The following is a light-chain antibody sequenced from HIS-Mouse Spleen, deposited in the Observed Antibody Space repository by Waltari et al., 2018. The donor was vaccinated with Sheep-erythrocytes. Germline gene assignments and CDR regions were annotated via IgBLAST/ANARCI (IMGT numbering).Light chain of an antibody. Sequence: QLVLTQSPPASASLGASVKLTCTLSSGHSSYAIACHQQQPEKGPRYLMKLNSDGSHSKGDGIPDRFSGSSSGAERYLTISSLQSEDEADYYCQTWGTGIVVFGGGTKLTVL. CDR2: LNSDGSH. V-gene: IGLV4-69*01. CDR3: QTWGTGIVV. CDR1: SGHSSYA. J-gene: IGLJ2*01.